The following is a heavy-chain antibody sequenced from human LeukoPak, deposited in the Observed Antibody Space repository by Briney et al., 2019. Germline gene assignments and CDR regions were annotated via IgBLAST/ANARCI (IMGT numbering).Heavy chain of an antibody. CDR3: ARGISKNDY. Sequence: GGSLRLSYAASGFTFSDYYVSWIRQAPGKGLEWVSYISDSGSTIKYADSVKGRFAISRDNAKNSVYLQMSSLRAEDTAVYYCARGISKNDYWGQGTPVAVSS. J-gene: IGHJ4*01. V-gene: IGHV3-11*04. CDR1: GFTFSDYY. CDR2: ISDSGSTI.